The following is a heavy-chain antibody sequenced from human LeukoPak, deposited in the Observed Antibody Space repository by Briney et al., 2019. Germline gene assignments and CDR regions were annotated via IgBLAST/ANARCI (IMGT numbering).Heavy chain of an antibody. V-gene: IGHV1-18*01. J-gene: IGHJ5*02. CDR2: ISGYNGDT. CDR1: GYPFTGYG. D-gene: IGHD5-12*01. Sequence: GASVKVSCKTFGYPFTGYGLSWVRQAPGQGLEWMARISGYNGDTRYAQKFQGRVTLTIDTPTTTAYMELRSLTSDDTAIYYCARRPGYDRRLSSLDLWGQGTLVTVSS. CDR3: ARRPGYDRRLSSLDL.